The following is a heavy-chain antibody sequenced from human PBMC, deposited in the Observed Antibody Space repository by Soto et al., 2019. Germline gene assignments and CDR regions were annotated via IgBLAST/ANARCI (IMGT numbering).Heavy chain of an antibody. D-gene: IGHD1-7*01. CDR2: ISGSGGST. Sequence: EVQLLESGGGLVQPGGSLRLSCAASGFTFSSYAMSWVRQAPGKGLEWVSAISGSGGSTYYADSVKGRFTISRDNSKNTSELQMNSRQTEDTAVYYCTRQAELPFYYYGMDGWGQGTTVTVSS. CDR3: TRQAELPFYYYGMDG. V-gene: IGHV3-23*01. CDR1: GFTFSSYA. J-gene: IGHJ6*02.